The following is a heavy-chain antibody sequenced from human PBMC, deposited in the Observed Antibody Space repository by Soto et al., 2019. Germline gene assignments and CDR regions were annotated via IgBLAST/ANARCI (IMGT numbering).Heavy chain of an antibody. V-gene: IGHV3-9*01. Sequence: GGSLRLSCAASGFTFDDYAMHWVRQAPGKGLEWVSGISWNGGSIGYADSVKGRFTISRDNAKNSLYLQMNSLRAGDTALYYCAKAHPITYYYGSGSGWFDPWGQGTLVTVSS. D-gene: IGHD3-10*01. CDR3: AKAHPITYYYGSGSGWFDP. J-gene: IGHJ5*02. CDR1: GFTFDDYA. CDR2: ISWNGGSI.